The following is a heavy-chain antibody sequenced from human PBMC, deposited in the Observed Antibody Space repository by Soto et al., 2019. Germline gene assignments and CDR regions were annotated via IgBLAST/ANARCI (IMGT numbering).Heavy chain of an antibody. CDR3: ARAGDGMTTGYFDY. J-gene: IGHJ4*02. Sequence: PGGSLRLSCAASGFTFSRYWMYWVRQVPGKGLEWVSRVSRDGSSTTYADSVKGRFTVSRDNAKNTLYLEMNSLRAEDTVEYYCARAGDGMTTGYFDYWGQGTLVTVSS. V-gene: IGHV3-74*03. D-gene: IGHD4-4*01. CDR2: VSRDGSST. CDR1: GFTFSRYW.